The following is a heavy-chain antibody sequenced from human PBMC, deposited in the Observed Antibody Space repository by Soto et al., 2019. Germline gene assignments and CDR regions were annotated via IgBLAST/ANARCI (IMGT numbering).Heavy chain of an antibody. J-gene: IGHJ6*02. CDR1: GYTLTELS. V-gene: IGHV1-24*01. Sequence: ASVKVSCKVSGYTLTELSMHWVRQAPGKGLEWMGGFDPEDGETIYAQKFQGRVTMTEDTSTDTAYMELSSLRSEDTAVYYCATGGVEGYYYYYGMDVWGQGTTVTVSS. CDR2: FDPEDGET. D-gene: IGHD1-26*01. CDR3: ATGGVEGYYYYYGMDV.